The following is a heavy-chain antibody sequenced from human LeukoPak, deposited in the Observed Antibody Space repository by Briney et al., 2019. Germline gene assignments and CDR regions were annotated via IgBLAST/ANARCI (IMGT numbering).Heavy chain of an antibody. CDR2: MNPNSGNT. J-gene: IGHJ6*03. CDR1: GYTFTSYD. V-gene: IGHV1-8*03. CDR3: ARSLSTYYDFWSAHRYYYYYMDV. Sequence: EASVKVSCKASGYTFTSYDINWVRQATGQGLEWMGWMNPNSGNTGYAQKFQGRVTITRNTSISTAYMELSSLRSEDTAVYYCARSLSTYYDFWSAHRYYYYYMDVWGKGTTVTVSS. D-gene: IGHD3-3*01.